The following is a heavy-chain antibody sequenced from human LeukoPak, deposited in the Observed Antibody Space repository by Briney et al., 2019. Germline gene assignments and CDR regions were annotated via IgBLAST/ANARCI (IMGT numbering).Heavy chain of an antibody. V-gene: IGHV4-34*01. CDR2: INHSGST. CDR3: ARDLYSSRTNDAFVI. Sequence: PSETLSLTCAVYGGSFSGYYWSWIRQPPGKGLEWIGEINHSGSTNYNPSLKSRVTISADTSKNQFSLKLSSVTAADTAVYYCARDLYSSRTNDAFVIWGQGTMLTISS. CDR1: GGSFSGYY. D-gene: IGHD6-13*01. J-gene: IGHJ3*02.